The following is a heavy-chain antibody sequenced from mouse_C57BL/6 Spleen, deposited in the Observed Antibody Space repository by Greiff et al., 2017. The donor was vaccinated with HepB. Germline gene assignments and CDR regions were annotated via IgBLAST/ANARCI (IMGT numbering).Heavy chain of an antibody. V-gene: IGHV1-82*01. CDR2: IYPGDGDT. D-gene: IGHD1-1*01. Sequence: QVQLKESGPELVKPGASVKISCKASGYAFSSSWMNWVKQRPGKGLEWIGRIYPGDGDTNYNGKFKGKATLTADKSSSTAYMQLSSLTSEDSAVYFCARCDYYGSSYVRYYYAMDYWGQGTSVTVSS. CDR3: ARCDYYGSSYVRYYYAMDY. J-gene: IGHJ4*01. CDR1: GYAFSSSW.